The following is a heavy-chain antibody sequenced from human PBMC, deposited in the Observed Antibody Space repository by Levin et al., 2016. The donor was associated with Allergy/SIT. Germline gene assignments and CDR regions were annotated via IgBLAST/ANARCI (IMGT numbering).Heavy chain of an antibody. CDR1: GYTFTSYD. V-gene: IGHV1-8*01. J-gene: IGHJ6*02. D-gene: IGHD6-6*01. CDR2: VNPNSGNT. Sequence: ASVKVSCKASGYTFTSYDINWVRQATGQGLEWMGWVNPNSGNTGYAQKFQDRVTMTRNTSISTAYMELSSLRSEDTAVYYCASMSGRGDSSSYYYYYYGMDVWGQGTTVTVSS. CDR3: ASMSGRGDSSSYYYYYYGMDV.